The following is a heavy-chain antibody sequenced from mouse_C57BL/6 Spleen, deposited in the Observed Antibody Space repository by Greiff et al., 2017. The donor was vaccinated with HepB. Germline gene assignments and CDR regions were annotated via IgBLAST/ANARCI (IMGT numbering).Heavy chain of an antibody. Sequence: VQLQQSGAELVRPGSSVKLSCKASGYTFTSYWMDWVKQRPGQGLEWIGNIYPSDSETHYNQKFKDKATLTVDKSSSTAYMQLSSLTSEDSAVYYCARSGDYGSSHWYFDVWGTGTTVTVSS. D-gene: IGHD1-1*01. V-gene: IGHV1-61*01. CDR1: GYTFTSYW. CDR3: ARSGDYGSSHWYFDV. CDR2: IYPSDSET. J-gene: IGHJ1*03.